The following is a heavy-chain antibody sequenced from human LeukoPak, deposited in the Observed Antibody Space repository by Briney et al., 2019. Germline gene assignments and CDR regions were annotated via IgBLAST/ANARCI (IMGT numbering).Heavy chain of an antibody. D-gene: IGHD4-23*01. J-gene: IGHJ4*02. CDR2: ISDSGTT. CDR1: GFAVSSNH. Sequence: QPGGSLRLSCAASGFAVSSNHMTWVRQAPGKGLEWVSVISDSGTTYYADSVKGRVTISRDNSKNTIYLQMNNLRAEDTAVYYCAGYGGYSFWGQGTLVTVSS. CDR3: AGYGGYSF. V-gene: IGHV3-66*01.